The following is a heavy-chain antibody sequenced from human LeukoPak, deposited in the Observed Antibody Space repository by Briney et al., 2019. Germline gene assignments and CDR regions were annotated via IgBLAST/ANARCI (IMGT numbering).Heavy chain of an antibody. CDR3: ARDRYGVRSGSCDY. V-gene: IGHV1-18*01. J-gene: IGHJ4*02. CDR1: GYTFTSYG. Sequence: GASVKVSCKASGYTFTSYGISWVRQAPGQGLEWLGWISGDNGDTNYAQNLQGGVTMTTDTSTSTAYRELRSLTYDDTAVYYCARDRYGVRSGSCDYWGQGTLVTVSS. CDR2: ISGDNGDT. D-gene: IGHD1-26*01.